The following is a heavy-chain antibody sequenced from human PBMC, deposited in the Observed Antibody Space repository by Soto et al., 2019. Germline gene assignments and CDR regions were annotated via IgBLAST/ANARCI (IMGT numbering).Heavy chain of an antibody. J-gene: IGHJ4*02. CDR2: ITSSGSTI. Sequence: GWSLRLSCASSVFTFISSEMNWVRQAPGKGLEWISYITSSGSTIYYADSVKGRFTISRDNAKNSLYLQMNSLRAEDMAVYYCASSTVMGNWGQGTLVTVSS. CDR3: ASSTVMGN. D-gene: IGHD5-18*01. CDR1: VFTFISSE. V-gene: IGHV3-48*03.